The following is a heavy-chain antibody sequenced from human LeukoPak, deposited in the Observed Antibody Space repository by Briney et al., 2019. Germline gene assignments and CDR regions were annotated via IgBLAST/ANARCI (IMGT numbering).Heavy chain of an antibody. J-gene: IGHJ4*02. Sequence: PGGSLRLSCAASGFTFSSHAMSWVRQAPGKGLEWVSCISDTGSKTYYADSVKGRFTISRDNSKNTLYVQINSLTVEDTAVYYCAKDRMVHDYSGQGTLVTVSS. V-gene: IGHV3-23*01. CDR2: ISDTGSKT. CDR1: GFTFSSHA. D-gene: IGHD2-15*01. CDR3: AKDRMVHDY.